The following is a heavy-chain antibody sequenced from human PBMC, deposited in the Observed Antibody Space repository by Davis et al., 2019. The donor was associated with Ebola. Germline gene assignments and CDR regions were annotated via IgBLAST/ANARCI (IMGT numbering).Heavy chain of an antibody. CDR2: IYYSGST. V-gene: IGHV4-59*01. CDR3: ARHLYYDFWSGYADY. D-gene: IGHD3-3*01. CDR1: GGSISSYY. Sequence: SETLSLTCTVSGGSISSYYWSWIRQPPGKGLEWIGYIYYSGSTNYNPSLKSRVTISVDTSKNQFSLKLSSVTAADTAVYYCARHLYYDFWSGYADYWGQGTLVTVSS. J-gene: IGHJ4*02.